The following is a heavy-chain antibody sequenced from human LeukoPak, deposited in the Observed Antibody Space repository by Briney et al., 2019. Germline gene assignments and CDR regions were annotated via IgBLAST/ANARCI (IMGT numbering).Heavy chain of an antibody. V-gene: IGHV4-59*12. Sequence: SETLSLTCTVSGGSISSYYWSWIRQPPGKGLEWIGYIYYSGSTNYNPSLKSRVTISVDTSKNQFSLKLSSVTAADTAVYYCARGGYYDSSGGLFFDYWGQGTLVTVSS. J-gene: IGHJ4*02. D-gene: IGHD3-22*01. CDR3: ARGGYYDSSGGLFFDY. CDR2: IYYSGST. CDR1: GGSISSYY.